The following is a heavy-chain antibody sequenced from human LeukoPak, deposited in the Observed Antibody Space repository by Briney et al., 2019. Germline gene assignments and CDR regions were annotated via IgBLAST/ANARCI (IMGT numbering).Heavy chain of an antibody. V-gene: IGHV4-39*07. Sequence: SETLSLTCTVSGGSISNTIYYWGWIRQPPGKGLQWIGSIFYSGSTYYNPSLKSRVTISVDTSKNQFSLKLSSVTAADTAVYYCARSQAPEGEGTFDYWGQGTLVTVSS. CDR3: ARSQAPEGEGTFDY. CDR2: IFYSGST. J-gene: IGHJ4*02. D-gene: IGHD3-16*01. CDR1: GGSISNTIYY.